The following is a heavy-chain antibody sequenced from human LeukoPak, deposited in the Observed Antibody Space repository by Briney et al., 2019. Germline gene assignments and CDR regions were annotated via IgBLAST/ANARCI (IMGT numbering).Heavy chain of an antibody. CDR3: ARDNSGGSTWWFDP. D-gene: IGHD2-15*01. CDR1: RFTFPSYY. Sequence: GASVHVSCQASRFTFPSYYMHWLRPPPGQGGEGVGIINPSGSYTSYAQKFQGRVTMTRDTSTSTVYMELSSLRSEDTAVYYCARDNSGGSTWWFDPWGQGTLVTVSS. J-gene: IGHJ5*02. V-gene: IGHV1-46*01. CDR2: INPSGSYT.